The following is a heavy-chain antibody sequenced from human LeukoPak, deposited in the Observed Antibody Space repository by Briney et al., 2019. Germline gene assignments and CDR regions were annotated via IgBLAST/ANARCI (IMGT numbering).Heavy chain of an antibody. CDR3: ARDRMYYYGSGSWGYYYGMDV. V-gene: IGHV3-7*01. Sequence: GGSLRLSCAASGFTFSSYAMSWVRQAPGKGLEWVANIKQDGSEKYYVDSVKGRFTISRDNAKNSLYLQMNSLRAEDTAVYYCARDRMYYYGSGSWGYYYGMDVWGQGTTVTVSS. CDR2: IKQDGSEK. CDR1: GFTFSSYA. J-gene: IGHJ6*02. D-gene: IGHD3-10*01.